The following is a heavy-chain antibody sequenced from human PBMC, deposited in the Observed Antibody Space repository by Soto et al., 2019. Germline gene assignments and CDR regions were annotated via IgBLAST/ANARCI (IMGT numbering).Heavy chain of an antibody. J-gene: IGHJ6*02. D-gene: IGHD4-17*01. CDR3: ARMNVDSYQFYYAMDV. V-gene: IGHV2-26*01. CDR2: IFSDNER. CDR1: GFSLTTGKMG. Sequence: SGPTLVNPTETLTLTRTVSGFSLTTGKMGVSWIRQPPGKALEWLAHIFSDNERSYSTSLQGRLTISKDTSGSQVVLSMTNVDPVDTATYYCARMNVDSYQFYYAMDVWGQGTTVTVSS.